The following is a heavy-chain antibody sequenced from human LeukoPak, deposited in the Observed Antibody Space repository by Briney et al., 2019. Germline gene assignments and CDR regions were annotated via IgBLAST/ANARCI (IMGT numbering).Heavy chain of an antibody. CDR2: IKQDGSEK. CDR3: ARRGGSYSPFGH. V-gene: IGHV3-7*01. D-gene: IGHD1-26*01. J-gene: IGHJ4*02. CDR1: GFSLNNYW. Sequence: GGSLRLSCAASGFSLNNYWMSWVRQAPGKGLEWVANIKQDGSEKHYVDSVKGRFTISTDNAKNSLYLQMNSLRAEDTAVYYCARRGGSYSPFGHWGQGTLVTVSS.